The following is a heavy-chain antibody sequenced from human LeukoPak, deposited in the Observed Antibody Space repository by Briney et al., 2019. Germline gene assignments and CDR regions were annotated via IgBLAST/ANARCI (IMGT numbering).Heavy chain of an antibody. CDR1: GFNVNSNY. V-gene: IGHV3-66*01. J-gene: IGHJ4*02. Sequence: GGSLRLSCTASGFNVNSNYMSWVRQAPGKGLEWVSVIYSGGYTYYADSVKGRFTISRDNSKNTLYLQMNSLRAEDTAVYYCARDRGSGLDYWGQGTLVTVSS. D-gene: IGHD3-10*01. CDR3: ARDRGSGLDY. CDR2: IYSGGYT.